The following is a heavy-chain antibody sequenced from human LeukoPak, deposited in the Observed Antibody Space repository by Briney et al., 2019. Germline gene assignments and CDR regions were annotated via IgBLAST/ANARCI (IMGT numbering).Heavy chain of an antibody. D-gene: IGHD6-19*01. CDR2: IYYSGST. V-gene: IGHV4-39*07. J-gene: IGHJ2*01. Sequence: SETLSLTCTVSGGSISSSSYYWAWIRQPPGKGLEWIGNIYYSGSTNYNPSLKSRVTISVDTSKNQFSLKLSSVTAADTAVYYCARGGPVDWYFDLWGRGTLVTVSS. CDR3: ARGGPVDWYFDL. CDR1: GGSISSSSYY.